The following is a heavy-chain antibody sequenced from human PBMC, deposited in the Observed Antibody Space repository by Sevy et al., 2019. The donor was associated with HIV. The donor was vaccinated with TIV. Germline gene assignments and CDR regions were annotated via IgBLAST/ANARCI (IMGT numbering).Heavy chain of an antibody. CDR1: GFTFSNAW. J-gene: IGHJ6*02. CDR3: TTPGVRGYYYYYYGMDV. Sequence: GGSLRLSCAASGFTFSNAWMSWVRQAPGKGLEWVGRIKSKTDGGTKDYAAPVKGRFTISRDDSKNTLYLQMNSLKTEDTAVYYCTTPGVRGYYYYYYGMDVWGQGTTVTVSS. V-gene: IGHV3-15*01. D-gene: IGHD3-10*01. CDR2: IKSKTDGGTK.